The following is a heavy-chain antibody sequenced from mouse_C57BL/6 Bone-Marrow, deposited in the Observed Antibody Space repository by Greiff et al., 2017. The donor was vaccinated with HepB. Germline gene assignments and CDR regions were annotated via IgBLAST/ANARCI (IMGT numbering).Heavy chain of an antibody. CDR2: ISSGGSYT. V-gene: IGHV5-6*01. D-gene: IGHD1-1*01. CDR1: GFTFSSYG. Sequence: EVKLMESGGDLVKPGGSLKLSCAASGFTFSSYGMSWVRQTPDKRLEWVATISSGGSYTYYPDSVKGRFTISRDNAKNTLYLQMSSLKSEDTAMYYCARNLDYYGSSFFDYWGQGTTLTVSS. J-gene: IGHJ2*01. CDR3: ARNLDYYGSSFFDY.